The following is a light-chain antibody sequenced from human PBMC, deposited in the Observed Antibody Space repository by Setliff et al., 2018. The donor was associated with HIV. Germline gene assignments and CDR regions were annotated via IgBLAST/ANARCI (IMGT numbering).Light chain of an antibody. CDR2: RAS. CDR3: QQCYSYSQT. CDR1: QSISNW. Sequence: DIQMTQSPSTLSASVGDRVTITCRASQSISNWLAWYQQKPGKVPKLLIYRASSLESGVPSRFSGSGSGTEFTLTISSLQPDDFATYYCQQCYSYSQTFGQGTKVDIK. J-gene: IGKJ1*01. V-gene: IGKV1-5*03.